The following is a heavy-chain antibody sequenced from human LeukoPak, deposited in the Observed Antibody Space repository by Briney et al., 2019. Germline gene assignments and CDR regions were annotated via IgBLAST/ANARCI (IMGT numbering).Heavy chain of an antibody. Sequence: SETLSLTCAVYGGSFSGYYWSWIRQPPGKGLEWIGEINHSGSTNYNPSLKSRVTISVDTSKNQFSLKLSSVTAADTAVYYCARDRLGGGDQAFDIWGQGTMVTVSS. CDR1: GGSFSGYY. CDR2: INHSGST. D-gene: IGHD2-21*01. CDR3: ARDRLGGGDQAFDI. J-gene: IGHJ3*02. V-gene: IGHV4-34*01.